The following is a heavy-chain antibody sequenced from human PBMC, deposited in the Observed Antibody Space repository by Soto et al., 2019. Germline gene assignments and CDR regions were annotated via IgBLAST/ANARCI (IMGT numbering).Heavy chain of an antibody. CDR2: IRSKANSYAT. V-gene: IGHV3-73*02. D-gene: IGHD6-19*01. CDR3: TAVAGQRGYYYYGMDV. Sequence: EVQLVESGGGLVQPGGSLKLSCAASGFTFSGSAMHWVRQASGKGLGWVGRIRSKANSYATAYAASVKGRFTISRDDSKNTAYLQMNSLKTEDTAVYYCTAVAGQRGYYYYGMDVWGQGTTVTVSS. CDR1: GFTFSGSA. J-gene: IGHJ6*02.